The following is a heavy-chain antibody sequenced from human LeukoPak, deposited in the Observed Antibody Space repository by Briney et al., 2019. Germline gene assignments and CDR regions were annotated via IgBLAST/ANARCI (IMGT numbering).Heavy chain of an antibody. D-gene: IGHD1-14*01. CDR2: IIPIFGTA. Sequence: SVKVSCKPSGGTFSSYAISWVRQAPGQGLEWMGRIIPIFGTANYAQKFQGRITITTDESTSTAYMELSSLRSQHTAVYYCARGTNWNHGAFAIWGQGTMVTVPS. J-gene: IGHJ3*02. CDR1: GGTFSSYA. CDR3: ARGTNWNHGAFAI. V-gene: IGHV1-69*05.